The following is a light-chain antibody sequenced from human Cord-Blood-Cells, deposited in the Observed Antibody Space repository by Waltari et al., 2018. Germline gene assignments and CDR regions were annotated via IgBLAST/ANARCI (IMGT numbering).Light chain of an antibody. CDR2: GNS. J-gene: IGLJ3*02. CDR1: SSNIGEGYD. CDR3: QSYDSSLSGSV. Sequence: QSVLTQPPSVSGAPGQRVTIPCTGTSSNIGEGYDLHWYQQLPGTVPKLLIYGNSNRPSGVPDRFSGSKSGTSASLAITGLQAEDEADYYCQSYDSSLSGSVFGGGTKLTVL. V-gene: IGLV1-40*01.